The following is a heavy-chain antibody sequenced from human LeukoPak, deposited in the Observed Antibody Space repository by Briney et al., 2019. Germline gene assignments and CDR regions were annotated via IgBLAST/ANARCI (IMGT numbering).Heavy chain of an antibody. CDR1: GGSISSSSYY. CDR3: ARVGAVAGTEGDY. CDR2: IYYSGST. V-gene: IGHV4-39*07. J-gene: IGHJ4*02. D-gene: IGHD6-19*01. Sequence: SETLSLTCTVSGGSISSSSYYWGWIRQPPGKGLEWIGSIYYSGSTYYNPSLKSRVTISVDTSKNQFSLKLSSVTAADTAVYYCARVGAVAGTEGDYWGQGTLVTVSS.